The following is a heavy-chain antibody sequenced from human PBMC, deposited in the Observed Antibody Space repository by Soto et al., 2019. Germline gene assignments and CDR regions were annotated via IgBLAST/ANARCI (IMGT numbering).Heavy chain of an antibody. V-gene: IGHV4-30-4*01. J-gene: IGHJ4*02. CDR2: IYYSGST. Sequence: PSETLSLTCTVSGGSISSGDYYWSWIRQPPGKGLEWIGYIYYSGSTYYNPSLKSRVTISVDTSKNQFSLKLSSVTAADTAVYYCARDRYCSSTSCRFFDYWGQGTLVTVSS. CDR3: ARDRYCSSTSCRFFDY. D-gene: IGHD2-2*01. CDR1: GGSISSGDYY.